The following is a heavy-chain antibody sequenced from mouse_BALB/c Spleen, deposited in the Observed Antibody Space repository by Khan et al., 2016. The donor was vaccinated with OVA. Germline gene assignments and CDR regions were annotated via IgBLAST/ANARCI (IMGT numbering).Heavy chain of an antibody. J-gene: IGHJ2*01. D-gene: IGHD1-2*01. V-gene: IGHV3-2*02. CDR2: IKYSGST. CDR1: GYAITSDYA. Sequence: EVQLQESGPGLVKPSQSLSLTCTVTGYAITSDYAWNWIRQFPGNKLEWMGYIKYSGSTSYTPSLKSRIFITRDTSKNQFFTQLNSVTNEDTATYYCASSGTISTFVVTDFDFWGQGTTLTVSS. CDR3: ASSGTISTFVVTDFDF.